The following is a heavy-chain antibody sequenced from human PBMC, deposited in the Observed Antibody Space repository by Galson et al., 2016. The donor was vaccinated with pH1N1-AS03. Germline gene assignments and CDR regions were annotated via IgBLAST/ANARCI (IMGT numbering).Heavy chain of an antibody. D-gene: IGHD1-26*01. V-gene: IGHV4-59*08. J-gene: IGHJ4*02. CDR3: ARHVSGSYPNNLDY. CDR1: GGSMSSYY. Sequence: ETLSLTCTVSGGSMSSYYWSWIRQPPGKGLEWIGYIYYSGSTNYNPSLKRRVTISVDTSKNQFSLKLRSVTAADTAVYYCARHVSGSYPNNLDYWGQGTLVIVSS. CDR2: IYYSGST.